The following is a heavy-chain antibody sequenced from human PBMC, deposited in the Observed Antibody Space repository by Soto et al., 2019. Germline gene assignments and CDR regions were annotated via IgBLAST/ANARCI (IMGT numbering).Heavy chain of an antibody. CDR2: IYDSGSA. D-gene: IGHD3-3*01. CDR3: ASGGLWTTFRH. V-gene: IGHV4-31*03. CDR1: GGSISSGGYY. J-gene: IGHJ4*02. Sequence: QVQLQESGPGLVEPSQTLSLTCTVSGGSISSGGYYWTWIRQHPGKGLEWIGYIYDSGSAYYNPSLKSRVTISGDTSKNQLFLKLSSVTAADTAVYYCASGGLWTTFRHWGQGTLVTVSS.